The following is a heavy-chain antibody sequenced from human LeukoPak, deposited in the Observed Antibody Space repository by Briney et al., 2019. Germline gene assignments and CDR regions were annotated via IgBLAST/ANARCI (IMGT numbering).Heavy chain of an antibody. D-gene: IGHD2-21*02. V-gene: IGHV3-7*03. CDR2: IKQDGIEK. J-gene: IGHJ6*04. CDR3: ARALGVTPPYYFSYGLDV. Sequence: GGSLRLSCAASGFTFSSYWMTWVRQAPGKGLEWVANIKQDGIEKYYVDSVKGRFSISRDNAENSMYLQMNSLRAEDTAVYFCARALGVTPPYYFSYGLDVWGKGAPVTVSS. CDR1: GFTFSSYW.